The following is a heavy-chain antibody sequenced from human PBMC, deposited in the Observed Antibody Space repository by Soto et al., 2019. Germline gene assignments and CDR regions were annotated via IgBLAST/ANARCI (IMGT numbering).Heavy chain of an antibody. CDR1: GYTFTNYA. D-gene: IGHD6-19*01. CDR3: ARGLAPYYFDY. CDR2: VNAGNGNT. Sequence: ASVKVSCKASGYTFTNYAMHWVRQAPGQRLEWMGWVNAGNGNTKYSLKLQGRVTITRDTSASTAYMELSSLRSEDTAVYYCARGLAPYYFDYWGQGTLVTVSS. V-gene: IGHV1-3*01. J-gene: IGHJ4*02.